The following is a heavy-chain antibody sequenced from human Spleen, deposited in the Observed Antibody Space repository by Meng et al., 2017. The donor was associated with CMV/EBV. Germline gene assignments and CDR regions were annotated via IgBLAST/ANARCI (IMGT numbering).Heavy chain of an antibody. D-gene: IGHD5-24*01. CDR2: IYSGGST. V-gene: IGHV3-53*01. CDR1: GFTVSSNY. Sequence: GESLKISCAASGFTVSSNYMSWVRQAPGKGLEWVSVIYSGGSTYYADSVKGRFTISRDNSKNTLYLQMNSLRAEDTAVYYCARRLGDGYSLDYWGQGTLVTVS. CDR3: ARRLGDGYSLDY. J-gene: IGHJ4*02.